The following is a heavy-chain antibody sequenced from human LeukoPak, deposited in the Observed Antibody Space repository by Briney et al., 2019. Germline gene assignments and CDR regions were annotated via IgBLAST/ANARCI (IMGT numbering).Heavy chain of an antibody. CDR2: ISAYNGIT. D-gene: IGHD3-3*01. Sequence: ASVKVSCKASGYTFTSYGISWVRQAPGQGLEWMGWISAYNGITNYAQKLQGRVTMTTDTSTSTAYMELRSLRSDDTAVYYCARDGREAYDFWSGYQYYFDYWGQGTLVTVSS. J-gene: IGHJ4*02. CDR1: GYTFTSYG. V-gene: IGHV1-18*01. CDR3: ARDGREAYDFWSGYQYYFDY.